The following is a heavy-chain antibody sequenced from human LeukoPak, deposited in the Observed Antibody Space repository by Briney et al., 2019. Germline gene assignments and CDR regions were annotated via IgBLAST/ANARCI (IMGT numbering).Heavy chain of an antibody. Sequence: TGGSLRLSCVVSGFTFTNYDMHWVRQAPGKGLEWVAVISSDGNNKYHAASVKGRFTISRDNSKNTLYLQMNSLRTDDTAVYYCAKEGYDSSGYYFDYWGQGTLVTVSS. V-gene: IGHV3-30*18. CDR1: GFTFTNYD. CDR3: AKEGYDSSGYYFDY. J-gene: IGHJ4*02. CDR2: ISSDGNNK. D-gene: IGHD3-22*01.